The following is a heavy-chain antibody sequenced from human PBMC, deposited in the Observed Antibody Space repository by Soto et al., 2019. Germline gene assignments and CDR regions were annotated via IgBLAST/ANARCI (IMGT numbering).Heavy chain of an antibody. CDR1: GFTFSSYS. CDR3: GRDRGPVVFTFLGVVIVPRDYCYYGMDV. D-gene: IGHD3-3*01. J-gene: IGHJ6*04. V-gene: IGHV3-21*01. CDR2: ISSSSSYI. Sequence: GGSLRLSCAASGFTFSSYSMNWVRQAPGKGLEWVSSISSSSSYIYYADSVKGRFTISRDNAKNSLYLQMNSLRAEDTAVYYCGRDRGPVVFTFLGVVIVPRDYCYYGMDVGGKGTRVTFPS.